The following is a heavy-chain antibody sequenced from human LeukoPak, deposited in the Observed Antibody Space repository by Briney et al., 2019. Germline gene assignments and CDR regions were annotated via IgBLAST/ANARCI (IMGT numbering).Heavy chain of an antibody. CDR3: ATRTTVTTFGAFDI. V-gene: IGHV4-61*02. J-gene: IGHJ3*02. CDR2: IYTSGST. CDR1: GGSISSGSYY. Sequence: SQTLSLTCTVSGGSISSGSYYWSWIRQPAGKGLEWIGRIYTSGSTNYNPSLKSRVTISVDTSKNQFSLKLSSVTAADTAVYYCATRTTVTTFGAFDIWGQGTMVTVSS. D-gene: IGHD4-17*01.